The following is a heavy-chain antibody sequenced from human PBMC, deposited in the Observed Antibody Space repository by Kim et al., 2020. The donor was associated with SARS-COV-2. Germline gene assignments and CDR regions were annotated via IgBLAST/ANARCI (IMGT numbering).Heavy chain of an antibody. V-gene: IGHV3-15*01. CDR2: IKSKTSGGSI. CDR1: GFSFSDAW. D-gene: IGHD3-22*01. J-gene: IGHJ6*02. CDR3: TTLKRYYYDSSGNSGSWYALDV. Sequence: GGSLRLSCAASGFSFSDAWMSWVRQAPGKGLEWVGRIKSKTSGGSINYDAPVRDRFTISRDDSRSTLFLQMDSLKSEDTAVYYCTTLKRYYYDSSGNSGSWYALDVWGQGTTVTVSS.